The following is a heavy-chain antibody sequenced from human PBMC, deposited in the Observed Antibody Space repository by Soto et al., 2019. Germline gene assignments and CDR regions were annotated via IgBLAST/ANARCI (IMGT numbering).Heavy chain of an antibody. D-gene: IGHD1-26*01. Sequence: PGGSLRLSCAASGFTFSNVWMSWVRQAPGKGLEWVGRVKSKSDGATTDYAAPVKGRFTVSRDDSQNTLSLQMDSLKIEETAVYFCTTAAGGMWGADYWGQGTPVTVSS. CDR2: VKSKSDGATT. CDR1: GFTFSNVW. V-gene: IGHV3-15*01. CDR3: TTAAGGMWGADY. J-gene: IGHJ4*02.